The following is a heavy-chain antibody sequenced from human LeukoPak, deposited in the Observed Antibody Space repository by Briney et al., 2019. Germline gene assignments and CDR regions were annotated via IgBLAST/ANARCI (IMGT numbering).Heavy chain of an antibody. D-gene: IGHD3-10*01. J-gene: IGHJ4*02. CDR2: IYYSGST. CDR3: AREETSYYCGSGSYPEGDY. CDR1: GGSISSSSYY. Sequence: PSETLSLTCTVSGGSISSSSYYWGWIRQPPGKGLEWIGSIYYSGSTYYNPSLKSRVTISVDTSKNQFSLKLSSVTAADTAVYYCAREETSYYCGSGSYPEGDYWGQGTLVTVSS. V-gene: IGHV4-39*07.